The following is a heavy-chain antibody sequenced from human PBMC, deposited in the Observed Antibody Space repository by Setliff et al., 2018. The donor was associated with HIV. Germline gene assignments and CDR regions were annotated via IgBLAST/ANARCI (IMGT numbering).Heavy chain of an antibody. CDR3: ARGRFVGFDY. CDR2: IYTSGST. Sequence: PSETLSLTCTVAGGPIGTGSYYWSWVRQPAGRGLEWIGRIYTSGSTNYNPSLKSRVTMSVDTSKNQFSLNLTSVTAADTAVYYCARGRFVGFDYWGQGTLVTVSS. V-gene: IGHV4-61*02. D-gene: IGHD3-16*02. J-gene: IGHJ4*02. CDR1: GGPIGTGSYY.